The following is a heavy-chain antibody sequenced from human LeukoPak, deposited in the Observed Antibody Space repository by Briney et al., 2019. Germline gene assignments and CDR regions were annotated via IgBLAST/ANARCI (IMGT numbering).Heavy chain of an antibody. CDR1: GFTVSSYA. Sequence: PGGSLRLSCAASGFTVSSYAMHWVRQAPGKGLEWVAVISYDGSNKYYADSVKGRFTISRDNSKNTLYLQMNSLRAEDTAVYYCARDSYGMDVWGQGTTVTVSS. CDR3: ARDSYGMDV. V-gene: IGHV3-30-3*01. CDR2: ISYDGSNK. J-gene: IGHJ6*02.